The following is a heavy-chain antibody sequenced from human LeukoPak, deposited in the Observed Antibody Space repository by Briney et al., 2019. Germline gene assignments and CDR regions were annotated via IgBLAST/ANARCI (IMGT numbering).Heavy chain of an antibody. CDR2: INHSGST. D-gene: IGHD2-2*01. Sequence: SETLSLTCAVYGGSFSGYYWSWIRQPLGKGLEWIGEINHSGSTNYNPSLKSRVTISVDTSKNQFSLKLSSVTAADTAVYYCARDLYCSSTSCSWGYFDYWGQGTLVTVSS. CDR3: ARDLYCSSTSCSWGYFDY. J-gene: IGHJ4*02. CDR1: GGSFSGYY. V-gene: IGHV4-34*01.